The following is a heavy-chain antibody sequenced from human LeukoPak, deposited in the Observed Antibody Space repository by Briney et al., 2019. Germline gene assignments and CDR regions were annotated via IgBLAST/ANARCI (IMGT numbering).Heavy chain of an antibody. Sequence: APVKVSCKASGGTFSSYAISWVRQAPGQGLEWMGRITPILGIANYAQKFQGRVTITADKSTSTAYMELSSLRSEDTAVYYCARDQAVAGLDAFDIWGQGTMVTVSS. CDR1: GGTFSSYA. J-gene: IGHJ3*02. V-gene: IGHV1-69*04. CDR2: ITPILGIA. D-gene: IGHD6-19*01. CDR3: ARDQAVAGLDAFDI.